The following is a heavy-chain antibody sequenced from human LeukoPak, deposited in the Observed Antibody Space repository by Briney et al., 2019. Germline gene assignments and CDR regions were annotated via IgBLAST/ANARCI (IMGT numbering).Heavy chain of an antibody. CDR2: IYPGDSDT. CDR3: ARRAGDGNNYRDAFDI. Sequence: TGESLKISCKASGYSFTTYWIGWVRQMPGKGLEWTGIIYPGDSDTTYSPSFQGQVTISVDKSISAAYLQWSSLKASNTAMYYCARRAGDGNNYRDAFDIWGQGTMVTVSS. CDR1: GYSFTTYW. D-gene: IGHD5-24*01. V-gene: IGHV5-51*01. J-gene: IGHJ3*02.